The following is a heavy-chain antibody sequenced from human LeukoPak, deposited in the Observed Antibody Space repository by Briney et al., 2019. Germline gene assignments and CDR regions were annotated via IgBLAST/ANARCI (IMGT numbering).Heavy chain of an antibody. CDR3: ARVNPQTKNYYYMDV. CDR2: INHSGST. D-gene: IGHD2-8*01. V-gene: IGHV4-34*01. J-gene: IGHJ6*03. Sequence: SETLSLTCAVYGGSFSGYYWSWIRQPPGKGLEWIGEINHSGSTNYNPSLKSRVTISVDTSKNQFSLKLSSVTAADTAVYYCARVNPQTKNYYYMDVWGKGTTVTVSS. CDR1: GGSFSGYY.